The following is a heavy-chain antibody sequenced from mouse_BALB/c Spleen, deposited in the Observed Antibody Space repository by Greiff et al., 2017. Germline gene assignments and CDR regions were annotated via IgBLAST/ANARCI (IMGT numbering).Heavy chain of an antibody. V-gene: IGHV5-17*02. CDR3: ARSYYGSSFWFAY. J-gene: IGHJ3*01. CDR1: GFTFSSFG. Sequence: EVKLVESGGGLVQPGGSRKLSCAASGFTFSSFGMHWVRQAPEKGLEWVAYISSGSSTIYYADTVKGRFTISRDNPKNTLFLQMTSLRSEDTAMYYCARSYYGSSFWFAYWGQGTLVTVSA. CDR2: ISSGSSTI. D-gene: IGHD1-1*01.